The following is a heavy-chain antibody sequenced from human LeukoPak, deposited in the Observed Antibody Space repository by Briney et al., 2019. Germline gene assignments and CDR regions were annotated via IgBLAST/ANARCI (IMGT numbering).Heavy chain of an antibody. J-gene: IGHJ6*02. CDR2: IYHSGGS. Sequence: SETLSLTCAVSGGSISSSNWWSWVRQPPGKGLEWIGEIYHSGGSDYNPSLKSRVTISVDKSKNQFSLKLSSVTAADTAVYYCARGGLGYCSGGSCYHYYYGMDVWGQGTTVTVSS. D-gene: IGHD2-15*01. CDR1: GGSISSSNW. V-gene: IGHV4-4*02. CDR3: ARGGLGYCSGGSCYHYYYGMDV.